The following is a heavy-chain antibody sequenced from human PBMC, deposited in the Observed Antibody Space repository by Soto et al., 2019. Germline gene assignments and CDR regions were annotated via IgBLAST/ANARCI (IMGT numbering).Heavy chain of an antibody. CDR3: ARYGAAMVGRWPIFDY. J-gene: IGHJ4*02. Sequence: SETLSLTCTVSGGSISSSSYYWGWIRQPPGKGLEWIGSIYYSGSTYYNPSLKSRVTISVDTSKNQFSLKLSSVTAADTAVYYCARYGAAMVGRWPIFDYWGQGTLVTVSS. CDR2: IYYSGST. D-gene: IGHD5-18*01. CDR1: GGSISSSSYY. V-gene: IGHV4-39*01.